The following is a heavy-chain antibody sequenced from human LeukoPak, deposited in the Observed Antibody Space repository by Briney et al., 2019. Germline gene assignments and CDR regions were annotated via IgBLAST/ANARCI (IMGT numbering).Heavy chain of an antibody. CDR2: IKQDGSEK. D-gene: IGHD3-10*01. CDR1: GFTFSGYW. V-gene: IGHV3-7*04. Sequence: GGSLRLSCAASGFTFSGYWMNWVRQAPGRGLEWVANIKQDGSEKYYVDSVKGRFTISRDNAKNSLYLQMNSLRAEDTAVYYCARTRGGDHFYNYGMDVWGQGTTVTVSS. CDR3: ARTRGGDHFYNYGMDV. J-gene: IGHJ6*02.